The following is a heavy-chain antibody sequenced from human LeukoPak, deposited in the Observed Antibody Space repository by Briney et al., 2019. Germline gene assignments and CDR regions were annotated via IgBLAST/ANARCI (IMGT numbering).Heavy chain of an antibody. V-gene: IGHV4-59*01. J-gene: IGHJ4*02. Sequence: SETLSLTCTVSGGSIGTYYWSWIRQPPGKALEWIGYIYHSGNTNYTPSLKSRVSISIDTSKNQFSLKMSSVTAADTAVYYCARGIYSSGYYYYFDFWGQGTLVTVSA. CDR2: IYHSGNT. CDR3: ARGIYSSGYYYYFDF. CDR1: GGSIGTYY. D-gene: IGHD3-22*01.